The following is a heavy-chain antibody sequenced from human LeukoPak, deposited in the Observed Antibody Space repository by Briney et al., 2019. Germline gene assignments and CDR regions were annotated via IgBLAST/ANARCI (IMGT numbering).Heavy chain of an antibody. J-gene: IGHJ4*02. V-gene: IGHV4-4*07. CDR1: GGSISSYY. Sequence: SETLSLTCTVPGGSISSYYWSWIRQPAGKGLEWIGRIYTSGSTNYNPSLKSRVTMSVDTSKNQFSLKLSSVTAADTAVYYCATPTDGYCSGGSCLPPSYWGQGTLVTVSS. D-gene: IGHD2-15*01. CDR3: ATPTDGYCSGGSCLPPSY. CDR2: IYTSGST.